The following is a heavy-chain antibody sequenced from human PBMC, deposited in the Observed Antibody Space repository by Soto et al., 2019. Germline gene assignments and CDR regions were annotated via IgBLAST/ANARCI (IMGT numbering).Heavy chain of an antibody. Sequence: PGGSLRLCCAASGFTFSSYGMHWVRQAPGKGLEWVAVIWYDGSNKYYADSVKGRFTISRDNSKNTLYLQMNSLRAEDTAVYYCARGGGYDFGSGYSRLYYYGMDVWGQGTTVTVSS. CDR2: IWYDGSNK. D-gene: IGHD3-3*01. V-gene: IGHV3-33*01. J-gene: IGHJ6*02. CDR1: GFTFSSYG. CDR3: ARGGGYDFGSGYSRLYYYGMDV.